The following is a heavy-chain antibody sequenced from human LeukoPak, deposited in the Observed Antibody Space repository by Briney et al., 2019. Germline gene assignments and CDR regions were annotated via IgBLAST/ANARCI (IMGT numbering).Heavy chain of an antibody. CDR2: INTYNGHT. J-gene: IGHJ4*02. V-gene: IGHV1-18*01. CDR1: GYSFSSYG. CDR3: ARDPRITGTTAYYFDY. D-gene: IGHD1-7*01. Sequence: GASVKLSCNASGYSFSSYGFSWVRQAPGQGLAWKGLINTYNGHTNYTQTLQGRVTMTTDTSTSTAYMELRNLRPDDTAVYFCARDPRITGTTAYYFDYWGQGTLVTVSS.